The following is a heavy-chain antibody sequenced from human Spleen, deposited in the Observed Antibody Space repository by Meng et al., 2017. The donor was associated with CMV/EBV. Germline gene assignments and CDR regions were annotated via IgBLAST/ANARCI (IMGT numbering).Heavy chain of an antibody. CDR3: ANLRVDTAMVGAKHNWFDP. CDR2: INHSGST. J-gene: IGHJ5*02. D-gene: IGHD5-18*01. V-gene: IGHV4-34*01. CDR1: YFSGYY. Sequence: YFSGYYWSWIRQPPGKGLEWIGEINHSGSTNYNPSLKSRVTISVDTSKNQFSLKLSSVTAADTAVYYCANLRVDTAMVGAKHNWFDPWGQGTLVTVSS.